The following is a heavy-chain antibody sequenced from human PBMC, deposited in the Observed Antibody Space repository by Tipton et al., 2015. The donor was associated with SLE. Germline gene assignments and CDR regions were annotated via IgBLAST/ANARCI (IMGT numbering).Heavy chain of an antibody. J-gene: IGHJ6*02. V-gene: IGHV3-33*08. CDR3: AAQLVLYYYGMDV. D-gene: IGHD6-13*01. CDR2: IWYDGSNK. CDR1: GFTFSEHY. Sequence: SLRLSCVASGFTFSEHYFSWIRQAPGKGLEWVAVIWYDGSNKYYADSVKGRFTISRDNSKNTLYLQMNSLRAEDTAVYYCAAQLVLYYYGMDVWGQGTTVTVSS.